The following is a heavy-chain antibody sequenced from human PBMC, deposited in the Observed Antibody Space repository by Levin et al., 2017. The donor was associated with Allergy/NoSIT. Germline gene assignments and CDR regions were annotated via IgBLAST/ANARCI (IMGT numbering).Heavy chain of an antibody. CDR3: ASNGYCGVDCDYYFDY. CDR2: IIPIFGTA. V-gene: IGHV1-69*13. Sequence: SVKVSCKASGGTFRNYAFSWVRQAPGQGLEWVGGIIPIFGTANYAQKFQGRVTITADESTSTAYMELSSLRSEDTAVYYCASNGYCGVDCDYYFDYWGQGTLVTVSS. CDR1: GGTFRNYA. J-gene: IGHJ4*02. D-gene: IGHD2-21*02.